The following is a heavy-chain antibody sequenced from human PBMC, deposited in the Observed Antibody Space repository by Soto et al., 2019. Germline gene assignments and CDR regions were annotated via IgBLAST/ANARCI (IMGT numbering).Heavy chain of an antibody. CDR2: ISSSSSYI. J-gene: IGHJ4*02. D-gene: IGHD3-22*01. CDR3: ARDRSEDYYDSSGYYYVGHHFDY. V-gene: IGHV3-21*05. Sequence: GGSLRLSCAASGFTFSSYSMNWVRQAPGKGLEWVSYISSSSSYIYYADSVKGRFTISRDNAKNSLYLQMNSLRAEDTAVYYCARDRSEDYYDSSGYYYVGHHFDYWGQRTLVTVSS. CDR1: GFTFSSYS.